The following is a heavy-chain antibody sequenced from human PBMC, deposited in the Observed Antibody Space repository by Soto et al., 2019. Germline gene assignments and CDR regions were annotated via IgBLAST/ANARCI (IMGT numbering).Heavy chain of an antibody. V-gene: IGHV3-23*01. Sequence: GGSLRLSCAASGFTFSSSAMSWVRQAPGKGLEWVSVITSSGDRTYYTDSVKVRFTISRDNSKDTLYLQMNSLRVEDAAVYYCAKIIMYCGSVNCISREFDHWGQGTLVTVSS. CDR3: AKIIMYCGSVNCISREFDH. D-gene: IGHD2-21*01. CDR2: ITSSGDRT. J-gene: IGHJ4*02. CDR1: GFTFSSSA.